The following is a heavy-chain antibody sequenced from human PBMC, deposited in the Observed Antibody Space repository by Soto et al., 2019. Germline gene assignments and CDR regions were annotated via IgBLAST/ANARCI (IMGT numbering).Heavy chain of an antibody. D-gene: IGHD3-16*01. CDR3: ARVELGYEYAEV. Sequence: ASVKVSCKAFGYTITAFYMHWGRQTPGQGLEWMGVINPSGDGTSYAQKFQGRVTMTRDTSTSTVYLELSSLRSEATAVYYCARVELGYEYAEVWGQGITVRVCS. CDR2: INPSGDGT. V-gene: IGHV1-46*01. J-gene: IGHJ6*01. CDR1: GYTITAFY.